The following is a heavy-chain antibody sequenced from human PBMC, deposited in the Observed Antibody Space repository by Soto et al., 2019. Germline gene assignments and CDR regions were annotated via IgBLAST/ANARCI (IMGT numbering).Heavy chain of an antibody. J-gene: IGHJ6*02. V-gene: IGHV3-30-3*01. D-gene: IGHD3-10*01. Sequence: GGSLRLSCAASGFTFSSYAMHWVRQAPGKGLEWVAVISYDGSNKYYADSVKGRFTISRDNSKNTLYLQMNSLRAEDTAVYYCARERSRFGELLYYYYGMDVWGQGTTVTVSS. CDR2: ISYDGSNK. CDR3: ARERSRFGELLYYYYGMDV. CDR1: GFTFSSYA.